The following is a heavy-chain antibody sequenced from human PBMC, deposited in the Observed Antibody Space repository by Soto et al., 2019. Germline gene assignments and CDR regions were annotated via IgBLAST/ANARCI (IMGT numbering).Heavy chain of an antibody. J-gene: IGHJ6*02. D-gene: IGHD2-21*02. CDR2: IIPVFGPS. Sequence: QGPLEQSGAEVKKPGSSVKVSCKSSGGTFTRNAFAWVRQVPGQGLEWMGGIIPVFGPSNLPQKFRGRLTITADASTSTVYLDLSGLRSDDTAVYYCGRGMADCGGGCPPHSYFAMDVWGQGTTVTVSS. CDR3: GRGMADCGGGCPPHSYFAMDV. CDR1: GGTFTRNA. V-gene: IGHV1-69*01.